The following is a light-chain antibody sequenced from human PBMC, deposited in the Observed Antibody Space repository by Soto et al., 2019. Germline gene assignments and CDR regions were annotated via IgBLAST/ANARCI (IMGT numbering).Light chain of an antibody. CDR1: QTVRNNY. CDR3: QQFRSYPLT. J-gene: IGKJ4*01. Sequence: EFLLTQSPGTLSLSPGERATLACRASQTVRNNYLAWYQQKPGQAPRLLIYDASSRATGIPDRFSGGGSGTDFTLTISRLEPEDFAVYYCQQFRSYPLTFGGGTKVDIK. V-gene: IGKV3-20*01. CDR2: DAS.